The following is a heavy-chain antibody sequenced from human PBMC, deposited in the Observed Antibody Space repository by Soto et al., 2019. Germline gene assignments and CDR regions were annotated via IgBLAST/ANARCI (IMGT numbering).Heavy chain of an antibody. CDR3: AKDFLEMATFKDY. Sequence: VQLVESAGGVVQPGRSLRLSCAASGFTFSSYGMHWVRQAPGKGLEWVAVISYDGTNKYYTDSVRGRFTISRDNSKNTLFLQMNSLRAEDTAVYYCAKDFLEMATFKDYWGQGTLVTVSS. CDR2: ISYDGTNK. J-gene: IGHJ4*02. V-gene: IGHV3-30*18. CDR1: GFTFSSYG. D-gene: IGHD5-12*01.